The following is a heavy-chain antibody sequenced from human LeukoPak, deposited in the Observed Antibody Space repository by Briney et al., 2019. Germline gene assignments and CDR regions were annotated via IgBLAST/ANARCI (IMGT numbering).Heavy chain of an antibody. CDR3: ARDVSFSNNCYMDV. CDR2: IYYSGTT. V-gene: IGHV4-39*02. Sequence: SETLSLTCTLSGGSISSSTNYWGWIRQPPGKGLEWIGSIYYSGTTYYNPSLESRVTISVDTSKNQFSLKLSSVTAADTAVYYCARDVSFSNNCYMDVWGKETTVTVSS. CDR1: GGSISSSTNY. D-gene: IGHD2/OR15-2a*01. J-gene: IGHJ6*03.